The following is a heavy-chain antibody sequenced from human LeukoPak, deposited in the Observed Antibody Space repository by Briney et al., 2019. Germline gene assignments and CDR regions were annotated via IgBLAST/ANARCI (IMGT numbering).Heavy chain of an antibody. D-gene: IGHD2-8*01. Sequence: GESLKIPCKGPGYRFTSYWIAWVRQIPRKGMEWMGIIYPGDSDTRYSPSFQGQVPISADKSICTAYLQWSSLKASCTAMYYCARGYCTNGVCYRYFRGPFVPWGEGALVTVSS. CDR2: IYPGDSDT. CDR3: ARGYCTNGVCYRYFRGPFVP. J-gene: IGHJ5*02. V-gene: IGHV5-51*01. CDR1: GYRFTSYW.